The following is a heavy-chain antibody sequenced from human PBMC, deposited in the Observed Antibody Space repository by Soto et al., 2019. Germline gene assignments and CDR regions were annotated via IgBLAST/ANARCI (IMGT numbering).Heavy chain of an antibody. CDR1: GYTFTSYG. D-gene: IGHD3-22*01. CDR2: ISAYNGNT. J-gene: IGHJ4*02. V-gene: IGHV1-18*01. CDR3: AREYSLAVVAPGY. Sequence: ASVKVSCKASGYTFTSYGVSWVRQAPGQGLEWMGWISAYNGNTNYAQKFQDRVTMTTDTSTSTAYMELGSLRAEDTSVYYCAREYSLAVVAPGYWGQGIMVTVSS.